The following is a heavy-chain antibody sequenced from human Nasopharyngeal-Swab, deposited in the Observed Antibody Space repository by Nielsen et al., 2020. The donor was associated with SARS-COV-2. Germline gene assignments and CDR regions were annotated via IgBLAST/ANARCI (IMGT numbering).Heavy chain of an antibody. D-gene: IGHD4-11*01. CDR2: ISGSGGST. J-gene: IGHJ5*02. CDR1: GFTFSSYA. CDR3: AKDGAAVGDDYSNYSDWFDP. V-gene: IGHV3-23*01. Sequence: GESPKISCAASGFTFSSYAMSWVRQAPGKGLEWVSAISGSGGSTYYADSVKGRFTISRDNSKNTLYLQMNSLRAEDTAVYYCAKDGAAVGDDYSNYSDWFDPWGQGTLVTVSS.